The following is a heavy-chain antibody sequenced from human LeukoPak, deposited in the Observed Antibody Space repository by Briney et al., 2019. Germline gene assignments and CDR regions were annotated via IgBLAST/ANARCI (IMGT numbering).Heavy chain of an antibody. CDR2: INWNGGST. Sequence: GGSLRLSCAASGFTFDDYGMSWVRQAPGKGLEWVSGINWNGGSTGYADSVKGRFTISRDNANNSLYLQMNSLRAEDTAVYYCARVQYSSSWPYYYYMDVWGKGTTVTVSS. D-gene: IGHD6-13*01. J-gene: IGHJ6*03. V-gene: IGHV3-20*04. CDR1: GFTFDDYG. CDR3: ARVQYSSSWPYYYYMDV.